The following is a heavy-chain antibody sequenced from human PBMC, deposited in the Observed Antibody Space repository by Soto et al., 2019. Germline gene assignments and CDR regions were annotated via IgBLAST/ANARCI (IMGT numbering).Heavy chain of an antibody. CDR2: MNPNSGNT. Sequence: GASVKVSCKASGYTFTSYDINWVRQATGQGLEWMGWMNPNSGNTGYAQKFQGRVTMTRNTSISTAYMELSSLRSEDTAVYYCARVPITIFGVVQDYYAYCSQGSLVIVSS. D-gene: IGHD3-3*01. V-gene: IGHV1-8*01. CDR1: GYTFTSYD. CDR3: ARVPITIFGVVQDYYAY. J-gene: IGHJ4*02.